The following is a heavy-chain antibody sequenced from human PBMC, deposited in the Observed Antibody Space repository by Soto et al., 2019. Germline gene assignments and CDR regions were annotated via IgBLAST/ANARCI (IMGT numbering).Heavy chain of an antibody. CDR1: GGSIGSSSYY. CDR3: ARLTFDYGDYAGDAFNV. D-gene: IGHD4-17*01. V-gene: IGHV4-39*01. Sequence: SETLSLTCTVSGGSIGSSSYYWGWIRQPPGKGLEWIGSIYHSGSTYYNPSLKNRVTIFVDTSKNQFSLKLRSVTAADTAVYYCARLTFDYGDYAGDAFNVWGQGTMVTVSS. CDR2: IYHSGST. J-gene: IGHJ3*01.